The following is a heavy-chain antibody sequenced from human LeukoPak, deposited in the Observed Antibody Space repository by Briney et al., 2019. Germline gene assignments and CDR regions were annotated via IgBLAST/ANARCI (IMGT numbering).Heavy chain of an antibody. J-gene: IGHJ4*02. CDR1: GYTFTSYY. CDR2: INPSGGST. Sequence: GASVKVSCKASGYTFTSYYMHWVRQPPGQGLEWMGIINPSGGSTSYAQKFQGRVTMTRDTSTSTVYMELSSLRSEDTAVYYCARGAYLSIVGATPFGYWGQGTLVTVSS. D-gene: IGHD1-26*01. CDR3: ARGAYLSIVGATPFGY. V-gene: IGHV1-46*01.